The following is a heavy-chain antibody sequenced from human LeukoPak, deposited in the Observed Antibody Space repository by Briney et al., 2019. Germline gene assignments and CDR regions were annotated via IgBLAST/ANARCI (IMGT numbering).Heavy chain of an antibody. CDR1: GYTFTNYD. CDR2: MNADSGNT. Sequence: ASVKVSCKASGYTFTNYDINWVRQATGQGLEWMGWMNADSGNTGYAQKFQGRVTITRDTSASTAYMELSSLRSEDMAVYYCARGDPYYYDSRGYYVFDYWGQGTLVTVSS. J-gene: IGHJ4*02. D-gene: IGHD3-22*01. CDR3: ARGDPYYYDSRGYYVFDY. V-gene: IGHV1-8*03.